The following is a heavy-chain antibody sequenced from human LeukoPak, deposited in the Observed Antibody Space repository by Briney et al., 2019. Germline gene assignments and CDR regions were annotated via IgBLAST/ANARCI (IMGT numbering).Heavy chain of an antibody. D-gene: IGHD5-18*01. Sequence: SETLSLTCAVYGGSFSDYYWTWIRQPPGKGLEWIGEINHRGSTKYNPSLKSRVTISVDTSKNQFSLKLNSVTAADTAVYYCARCGGYGYPDDYWGQGTLVTVSS. J-gene: IGHJ4*02. CDR1: GGSFSDYY. CDR3: ARCGGYGYPDDY. V-gene: IGHV4-34*01. CDR2: INHRGST.